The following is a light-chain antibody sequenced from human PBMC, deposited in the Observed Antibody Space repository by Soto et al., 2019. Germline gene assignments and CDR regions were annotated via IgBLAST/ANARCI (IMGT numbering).Light chain of an antibody. CDR2: NTN. CDR1: SSNIGTNT. CDR3: AAWDGSLNVVL. Sequence: QSALTQPPSASGTPGQRVAISCSGSSSNIGTNTVNWYQQLPGSAPQLLIYNTNQRPSGVPGRFSGSKSGASASLAISGLQSEDEADYYCAAWDGSLNVVLFGGGTKVTV. J-gene: IGLJ2*01. V-gene: IGLV1-44*01.